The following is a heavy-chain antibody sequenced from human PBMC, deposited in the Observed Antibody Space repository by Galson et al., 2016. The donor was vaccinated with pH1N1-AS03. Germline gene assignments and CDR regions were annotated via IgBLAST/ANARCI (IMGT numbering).Heavy chain of an antibody. CDR1: GFSFSTYA. CDR3: LRRSPWGTGGTYCFDY. CDR2: ISASGGDT. D-gene: IGHD1-1*01. V-gene: IGHV3-23*01. J-gene: IGHJ4*02. Sequence: SLRLSCAASGFSFSTYAMSWVRQAPGMGPEWVSSISASGGDTYYADSVKGRCTISRDNSRNTVSLQIISLRDEDTAESYWLRRSPWGTGGTYCFDYWGKGTLVTVSS.